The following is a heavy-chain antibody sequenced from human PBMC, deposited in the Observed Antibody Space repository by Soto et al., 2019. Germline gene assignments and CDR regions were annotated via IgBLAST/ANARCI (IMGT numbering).Heavy chain of an antibody. D-gene: IGHD4-17*01. CDR1: GFTFSSYG. CDR3: AKFGYGVYGMDV. Sequence: VGSLRLSCAASGFTFSSYGMHWVRQAPGKGLEWVAVISYDGSNKYYADSVKGRFTISRDNSKNTLYLQMNSLRAEDTAVYYCAKFGYGVYGMDVWGQGTTVTVSS. CDR2: ISYDGSNK. J-gene: IGHJ6*02. V-gene: IGHV3-30*18.